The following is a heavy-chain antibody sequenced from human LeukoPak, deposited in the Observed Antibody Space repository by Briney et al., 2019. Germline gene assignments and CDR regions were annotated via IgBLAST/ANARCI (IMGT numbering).Heavy chain of an antibody. CDR1: GFTFSSYA. J-gene: IGHJ4*02. CDR3: AKLVEMATIFDY. V-gene: IGHV3-23*01. CDR2: ISGSGGNT. Sequence: GGSLRLSCAASGFTFSSYAMSWVRQAPGKGLEWVSAISGSGGNTYYADSVKGRFTISRDNSKNTLYLQMNSLRAEDTAVYYCAKLVEMATIFDYWGQGTLVTVSS. D-gene: IGHD5-24*01.